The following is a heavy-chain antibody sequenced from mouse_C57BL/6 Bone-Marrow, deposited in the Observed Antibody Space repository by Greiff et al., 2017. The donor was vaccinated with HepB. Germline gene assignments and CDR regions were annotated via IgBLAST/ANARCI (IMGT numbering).Heavy chain of an antibody. D-gene: IGHD4-1*01. CDR2: IYYSGTI. CDR3: ARSNWVYYYAMDY. V-gene: IGHV3-5*01. Sequence: EVQVVESGPGLVKPSQTVFLTCTVTGISITTGNYRWSWIRQFPGNKLEWIGYIYYSGTITSNPSLTSRTTITRDTPKNPFFLEMTSLTAEDTATYYCARSNWVYYYAMDYWGQGTSVTVSS. CDR1: GISITTGNYR. J-gene: IGHJ4*01.